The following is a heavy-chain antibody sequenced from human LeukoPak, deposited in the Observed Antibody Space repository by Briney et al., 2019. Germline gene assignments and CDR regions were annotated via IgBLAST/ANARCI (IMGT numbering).Heavy chain of an antibody. V-gene: IGHV1-46*01. CDR3: ASLYSGSYKSPSDAFDI. CDR2: INPSGGST. D-gene: IGHD1-26*01. J-gene: IGHJ3*02. Sequence: ASVKVSCKASGYTFTSYYMHWVRQAPGQGLEWMGIINPSGGSTSYAQKFQGRVTMTRDTSTSTVYMELSSLSSEDTAVYYCASLYSGSYKSPSDAFDIWGQGTMVTVSS. CDR1: GYTFTSYY.